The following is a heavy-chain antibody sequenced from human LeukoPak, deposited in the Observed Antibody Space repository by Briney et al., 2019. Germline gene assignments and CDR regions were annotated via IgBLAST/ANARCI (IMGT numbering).Heavy chain of an antibody. J-gene: IGHJ4*02. CDR3: ARPYLARDSSSWYA. V-gene: IGHV3-11*04. CDR2: ISSSGSTI. Sequence: GGSLRLSCAASGFTFSDYYMSWIRQAPGKGLEWVSYISSSGSTIYYADSVKGRFTISRDNAKNSLYLQMNSLRAEDTAVYYCARPYLARDSSSWYAWGQGTLVTVSS. D-gene: IGHD6-13*01. CDR1: GFTFSDYY.